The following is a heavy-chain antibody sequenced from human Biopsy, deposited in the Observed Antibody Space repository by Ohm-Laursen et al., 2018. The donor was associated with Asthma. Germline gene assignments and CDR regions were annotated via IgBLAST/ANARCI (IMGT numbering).Heavy chain of an antibody. Sequence: RSLRLSCAASGFVFSQCGMHWVRQGPGKGLEWVALVSSDGHNKYYEDSVKGRFTISRDNSRNRLYLQINRLTVEDSAVYFCARQSGQDYGDSSGFGIWGQGTKVAVSS. CDR1: GFVFSQCG. V-gene: IGHV3-30*03. CDR2: VSSDGHNK. J-gene: IGHJ3*02. D-gene: IGHD3-22*01. CDR3: ARQSGQDYGDSSGFGI.